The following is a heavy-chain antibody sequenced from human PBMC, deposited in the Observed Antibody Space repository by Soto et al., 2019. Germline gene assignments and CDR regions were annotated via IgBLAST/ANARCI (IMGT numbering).Heavy chain of an antibody. CDR1: GFTFDDYA. CDR2: ISCNSGSI. J-gene: IGHJ4*02. CDR3: ATLGGGVDY. V-gene: IGHV3-9*01. Sequence: EVQLVESGGGLVQPGRSLRLSCAASGFTFDDYAMHWVRQAPGKGLEWVSGISCNSGSIGYADSVKGRFTISRDNAKYSLYLQMNSLRAEDTALYYCATLGGGVDYWGQGTLVTFSS. D-gene: IGHD3-16*01.